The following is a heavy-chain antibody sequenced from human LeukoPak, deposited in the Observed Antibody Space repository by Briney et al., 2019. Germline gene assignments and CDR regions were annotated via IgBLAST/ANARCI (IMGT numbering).Heavy chain of an antibody. Sequence: GGSLRLPCAASGFPFSSFWLTWVRQAPGKGLEWVAKIKQEGSEKYYVGYVKGRFTISRDDARNSLYLQMNSLRAEDTAVYFCARGFELDYWGQGTLVTVSS. CDR3: ARGFELDY. CDR1: GFPFSSFW. V-gene: IGHV3-7*04. J-gene: IGHJ4*02. CDR2: IKQEGSEK.